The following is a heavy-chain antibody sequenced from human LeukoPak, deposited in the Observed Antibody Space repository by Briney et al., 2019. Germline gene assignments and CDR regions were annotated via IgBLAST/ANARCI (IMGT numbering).Heavy chain of an antibody. Sequence: ASVKVSCKASGYTFTDYYVHWVRQAPGQGLEWMGWINPLSGGTNSAQQFQGRVTMARDTSTSTAYMELSRLTSDDTAMYYCARAAPRDYAGGSWFFDWFDPWGQGTLVTASS. D-gene: IGHD2-15*01. J-gene: IGHJ5*02. CDR3: ARAAPRDYAGGSWFFDWFDP. CDR1: GYTFTDYY. V-gene: IGHV1-2*02. CDR2: INPLSGGT.